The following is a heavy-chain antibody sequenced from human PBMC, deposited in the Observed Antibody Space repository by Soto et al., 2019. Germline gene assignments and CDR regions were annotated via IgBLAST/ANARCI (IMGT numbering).Heavy chain of an antibody. D-gene: IGHD5-18*01. V-gene: IGHV3-21*01. CDR2: ISSSSGYI. J-gene: IGHJ6*02. CDR3: ARVRSYSYGQGYGMDV. CDR1: GFTFSTYS. Sequence: EVQLVESGGGLVKPGGSLRLSCAASGFTFSTYSMNLVRQAPGKGLEWASSISSSSGYIYYADSVKGRFTISRDDAKNSLSLQMNSLRAEDTAVYYCARVRSYSYGQGYGMDVWGQGPTVTVSS.